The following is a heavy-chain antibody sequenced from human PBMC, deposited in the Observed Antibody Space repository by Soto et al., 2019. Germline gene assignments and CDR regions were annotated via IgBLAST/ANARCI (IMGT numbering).Heavy chain of an antibody. CDR3: AQADGGRSRY. J-gene: IGHJ4*02. CDR2: IYWDDSK. Sequence: QITLKESGPTLVKPTQTLTLTCTFSGFSLTTDRVGVGWIRQPPGEALEWLAVIYWDDSKNYRPSLESRLNITKENTKNLVAHTMPHMDSLDTATYYCAQADGGRSRYWGQGTVVSVSS. CDR1: GFSLTTDRVG. D-gene: IGHD1-26*01. V-gene: IGHV2-5*02.